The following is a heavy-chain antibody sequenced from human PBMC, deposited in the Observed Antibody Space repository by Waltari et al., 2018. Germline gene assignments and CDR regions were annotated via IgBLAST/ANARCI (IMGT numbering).Heavy chain of an antibody. CDR1: GFNFDVYA. J-gene: IGHJ4*02. CDR3: AKDIYVLTSTSPDY. D-gene: IGHD2-8*01. V-gene: IGHV3-43*01. CDR2: ISWDGGST. Sequence: EVQLVESGGVVVQPGGSLRHSCSASGFNFDVYAMHWVRQAPGKGLECVSLISWDGGSTYYADSVKGRFTISRDNSKNSLYLQMNSLRTEDTALYYCAKDIYVLTSTSPDYWGQGTLVTVSS.